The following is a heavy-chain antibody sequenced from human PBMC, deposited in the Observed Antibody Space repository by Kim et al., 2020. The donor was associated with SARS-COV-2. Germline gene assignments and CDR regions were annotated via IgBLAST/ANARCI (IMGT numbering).Heavy chain of an antibody. CDR3: ARDRSGHDPFYY. CDR2: T. J-gene: IGHJ4*02. D-gene: IGHD3-3*01. Sequence: TYYTATVKGRFTITRENSKNTLYLQMHSLRAEDTALYYCARDRSGHDPFYYWGQGTLVTVSS. V-gene: IGHV3-23*03.